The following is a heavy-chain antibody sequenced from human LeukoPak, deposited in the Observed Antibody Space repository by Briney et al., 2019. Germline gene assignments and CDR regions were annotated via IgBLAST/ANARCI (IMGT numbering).Heavy chain of an antibody. V-gene: IGHV3-74*03. CDR2: INGDGSTT. D-gene: IGHD3-10*01. Sequence: PGGSLRLPCTASGFTFSTYWNNGVRQTRGKGLVWVALINGDGSTTTHADSVKGRFTIARDNAKNTAYLQMNSLRDEDTAVYFCARDYAGSPDYWGQGTLVTVSA. CDR3: ARDYAGSPDY. J-gene: IGHJ4*02. CDR1: GFTFSTYW.